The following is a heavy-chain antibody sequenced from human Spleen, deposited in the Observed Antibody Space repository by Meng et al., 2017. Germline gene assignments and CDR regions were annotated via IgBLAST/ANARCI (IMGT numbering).Heavy chain of an antibody. Sequence: GPWVVVTSRRSGDPSTSDDNHWCRQATGQGLEGMGWMIHNSGNTGYAHKFQGRFTITRNTSKSTAYMKRSSLRTEDTAVYYCARGGGPTPFQHWGQGTLVTVSS. CDR1: GDPSTSDD. V-gene: IGHV1-8*01. D-gene: IGHD4-23*01. CDR2: MIHNSGNT. CDR3: ARGGGPTPFQH. J-gene: IGHJ1*01.